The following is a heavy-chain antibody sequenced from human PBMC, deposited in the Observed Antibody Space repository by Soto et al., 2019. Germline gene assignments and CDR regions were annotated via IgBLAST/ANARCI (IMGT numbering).Heavy chain of an antibody. CDR2: IVGSGGSR. CDR3: AKIISARLFYFAMDV. Sequence: GGSLRLSCAASGFTFSSYAMSWVRQAPGKGLEWVSGIVGSGGSRDYAESVKGRFTISKDNSKNTLYLQMNSLRADDTAVYYCAKIISARLFYFAMDVWGQGTTVTVS. D-gene: IGHD6-6*01. J-gene: IGHJ6*02. CDR1: GFTFSSYA. V-gene: IGHV3-23*01.